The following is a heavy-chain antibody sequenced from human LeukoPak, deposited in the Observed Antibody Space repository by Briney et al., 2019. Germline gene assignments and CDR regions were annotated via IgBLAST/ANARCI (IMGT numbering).Heavy chain of an antibody. D-gene: IGHD3-10*01. CDR1: GGSMSAYF. Sequence: PSETLSLSCSVSGGSMSAYFWSWIRQPPGKGLEWIGYIYYSGSTNYNPSLKSRVTISVDTSKNQFSLKLYSATAADTAVYYCARYYASYNWFDPWGQGTLVTVSS. J-gene: IGHJ5*02. V-gene: IGHV4-59*01. CDR3: ARYYASYNWFDP. CDR2: IYYSGST.